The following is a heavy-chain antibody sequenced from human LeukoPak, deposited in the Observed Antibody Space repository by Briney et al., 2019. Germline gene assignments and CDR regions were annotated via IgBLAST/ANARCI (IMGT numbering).Heavy chain of an antibody. V-gene: IGHV4-38-2*02. CDR1: GFTFSSYW. CDR3: ARETEKQWQY. D-gene: IGHD6-19*01. Sequence: GSLRLSCAASGFTFSSYWMSWVRQAPGKGLEWIASMFHSGSTYYNPSLKSRVTMSVDTSKNQFSLRLSSETAADTAVYYCARETEKQWQYWGQGTTVSVSS. CDR2: MFHSGST. J-gene: IGHJ3*01.